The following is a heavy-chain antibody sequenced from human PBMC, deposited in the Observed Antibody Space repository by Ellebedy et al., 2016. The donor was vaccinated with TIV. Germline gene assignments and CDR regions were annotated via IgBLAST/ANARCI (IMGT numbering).Heavy chain of an antibody. CDR1: GFTFSNAW. D-gene: IGHD2-2*01. CDR3: TTGGGYCSSTSCSLEY. V-gene: IGHV3-15*01. J-gene: IGHJ4*02. CDR2: IKSKTDGGTT. Sequence: GGSLRLXCAASGFTFSNAWMSWVRQAPGKGLGWVGRIKSKTDGGTTDYAAPVKGRFTISRDDSKNTLYLQMNSLKTEDTAVYYCTTGGGYCSSTSCSLEYWGQGTLVTVSS.